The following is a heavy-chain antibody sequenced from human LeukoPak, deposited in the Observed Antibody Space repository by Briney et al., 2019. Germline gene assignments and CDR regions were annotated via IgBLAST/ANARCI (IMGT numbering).Heavy chain of an antibody. V-gene: IGHV4-4*02. CDR2: IYHSGTT. J-gene: IGHJ3*02. CDR1: GGSISGSEW. CDR3: ARTMAGTFFASDI. D-gene: IGHD6-19*01. Sequence: SETLSLTCAVSGGSISGSEWWSWVRQSPGKGLEWIGEIYHSGTTNYNPSLKSRVTISLDTSKNQFSLNLSSVTAADTAVYYCARTMAGTFFASDIWGQGTMVTVSS.